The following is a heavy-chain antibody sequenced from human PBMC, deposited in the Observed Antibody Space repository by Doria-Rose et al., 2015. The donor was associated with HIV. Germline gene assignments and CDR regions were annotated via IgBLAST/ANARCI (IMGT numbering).Heavy chain of an antibody. Sequence: QVTLKESGPVLVKPTETLTPTCTVSGVSLSSPGIGVSWIRQPPGKALELLAQLFSDDERSYKTSLKSRLTISRGTSKSQVVLTMTDMDPVDTATYYCARIKSSRWYHKYYFDFWGQGTLVIVSA. V-gene: IGHV2-26*01. J-gene: IGHJ4*02. CDR2: LFSDDER. D-gene: IGHD6-13*01. CDR1: GVSLSSPGIG. CDR3: ARIKSSRWYHKYYFDF.